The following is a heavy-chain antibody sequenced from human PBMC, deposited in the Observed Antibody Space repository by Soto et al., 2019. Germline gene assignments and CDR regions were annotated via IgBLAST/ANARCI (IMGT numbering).Heavy chain of an antibody. D-gene: IGHD4-17*01. CDR1: GGSISSSSYY. CDR2: IYYSGST. V-gene: IGHV4-39*02. CDR3: AREPIYGDFDY. J-gene: IGHJ4*02. Sequence: SETLSLTCTVSGGSISSSSYYWGWIRQPPGKGLEWIGSIYYSGSTYYNPSLKSRVTISVDASKNQFSLKLSSVTAADTAVYYCAREPIYGDFDYWGQGTLVTVSS.